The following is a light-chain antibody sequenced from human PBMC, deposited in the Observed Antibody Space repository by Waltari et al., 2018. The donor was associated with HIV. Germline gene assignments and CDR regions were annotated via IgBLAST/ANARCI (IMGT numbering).Light chain of an antibody. J-gene: IGLJ2*01. Sequence: QSVLTQPPSASGTPGQRVTISCSGSRSNIGSKYVYWYQKLPGSASKLLIYRNNQRPSGVPDRFSGSKSGTSASLAISGLRSEDEADYYCAAWDDTLSVLFGGGTKLTVL. CDR3: AAWDDTLSVL. CDR1: RSNIGSKY. V-gene: IGLV1-47*01. CDR2: RNN.